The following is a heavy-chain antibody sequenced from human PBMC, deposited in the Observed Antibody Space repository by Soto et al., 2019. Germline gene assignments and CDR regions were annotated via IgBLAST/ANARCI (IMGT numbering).Heavy chain of an antibody. Sequence: EVQLVESGGGLVQPGGSLRLSCAASGFTFTNFGMSWVRQAPGKGLEWVSSIGTSGATTYYADSVKGRFTISRDNSKNTLSLQMNSLRAEDTAVYYCAKLRNNYDSDFWGQGTLVAVAS. CDR1: GFTFTNFG. CDR3: AKLRNNYDSDF. J-gene: IGHJ4*02. V-gene: IGHV3-23*04. CDR2: IGTSGATT. D-gene: IGHD5-12*01.